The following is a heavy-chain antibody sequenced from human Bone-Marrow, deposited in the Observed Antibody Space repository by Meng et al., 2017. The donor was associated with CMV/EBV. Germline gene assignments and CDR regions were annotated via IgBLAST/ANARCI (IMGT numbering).Heavy chain of an antibody. CDR3: ARGLAAMG. CDR1: GGSISSSSYY. V-gene: IGHV4-61*05. CDR2: IYYSGST. D-gene: IGHD2-2*01. Sequence: SETLSLTCTVSGGSISSSSYYWGWIRQPPGKGLEWIGYIYYSGSTNYNPSLKSRVTISVDTSKNQFSLKLSSVTAADTAVYYCARGLAAMGWGQGTLVTVYS. J-gene: IGHJ4*02.